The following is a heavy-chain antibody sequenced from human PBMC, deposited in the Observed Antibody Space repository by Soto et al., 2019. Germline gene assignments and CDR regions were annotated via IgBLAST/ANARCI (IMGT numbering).Heavy chain of an antibody. Sequence: GGSLRLSCAASGFTVSSNYMSWVRQAPGKGLEWVSVIYSGGSTYYADSVKGRFTISRDNSKNTLYLQMNSLRAEDTAVYYCARVSGYYGVPKQPSHWGQGTLVTVSS. CDR3: ARVSGYYGVPKQPSH. CDR2: IYSGGST. J-gene: IGHJ4*02. V-gene: IGHV3-66*01. D-gene: IGHD4-17*01. CDR1: GFTVSSNY.